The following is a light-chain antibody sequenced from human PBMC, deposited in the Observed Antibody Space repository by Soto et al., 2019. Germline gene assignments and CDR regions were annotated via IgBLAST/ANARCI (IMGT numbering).Light chain of an antibody. CDR1: QGISSY. Sequence: AIRMTKSPSSLSASTGDRVTITCLASQGISSYLAWYQQKPGKAPKLLIYAASTLQSGVPSRFSGSGSGTEFTLTISSLQSEDFAVYYCQQYNYWPPKITFGQRTRPEIK. J-gene: IGKJ5*01. V-gene: IGKV1-8*01. CDR3: QQYNYWPPKIT. CDR2: AAS.